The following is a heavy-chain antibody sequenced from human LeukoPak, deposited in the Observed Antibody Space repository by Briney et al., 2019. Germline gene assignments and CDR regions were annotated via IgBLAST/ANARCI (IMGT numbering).Heavy chain of an antibody. Sequence: GGSLRLXCAASGFTSSSYAMSWVRRAPGKGLESVSAISGSGGSTYYADSVKGRFTISRDNSKNTLYLQMNSLRAEDTAVYYYAKFSDQGDAFDIWGQGTMVTVSS. CDR1: GFTSSSYA. CDR3: AKFSDQGDAFDI. V-gene: IGHV3-23*01. CDR2: ISGSGGST. J-gene: IGHJ3*02.